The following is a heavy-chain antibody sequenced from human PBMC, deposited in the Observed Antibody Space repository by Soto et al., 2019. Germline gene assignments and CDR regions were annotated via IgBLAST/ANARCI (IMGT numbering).Heavy chain of an antibody. Sequence: SGEVSSRIYRYTLPELSMHWVRQAPGKGLEWMGGFDPEDGEAIYPQKFQDRVTMTEDTSADTAYMDLSDLRSEDTAVYYCAPLREEYRGSHLQYYGMDVGGQGTKVTVYS. D-gene: IGHD1-26*01. V-gene: IGHV1-24*01. CDR2: FDPEDGEA. CDR1: RYTLPELS. J-gene: IGHJ6*02. CDR3: APLREEYRGSHLQYYGMDV.